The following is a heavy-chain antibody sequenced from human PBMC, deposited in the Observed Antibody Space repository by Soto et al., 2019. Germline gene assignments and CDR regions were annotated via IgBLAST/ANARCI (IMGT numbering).Heavy chain of an antibody. Sequence: PVGSLRLSCVASGFPFSSYSMSWVRQTPGKGLEWVSGISGSGGRTYYADSVKGRFTISRDNSNNPLSLQMHTVRVEDTAVYFCAKGGYYSLFDIWGQGTVVTVSS. CDR1: GFPFSSYS. CDR3: AKGGYYSLFDI. J-gene: IGHJ3*02. V-gene: IGHV3-23*01. D-gene: IGHD3-16*01. CDR2: ISGSGGRT.